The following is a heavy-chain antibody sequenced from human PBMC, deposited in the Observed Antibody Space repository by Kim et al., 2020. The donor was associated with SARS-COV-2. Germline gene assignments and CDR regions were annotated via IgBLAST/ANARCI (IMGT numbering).Heavy chain of an antibody. J-gene: IGHJ4*02. V-gene: IGHV3-23*01. CDR1: GFTFSSYA. Sequence: GGSLRLSCAASGFTFSSYAMSWVRQAPGKGLEWVSAISGSGGSTYYADPVKGRFTISRDNSKNTLYLQMNSLRAEETAVYYCAKGVGSTYYYDSSGYFSYQKSLGPFDYWGQGTLVTVSS. CDR2: ISGSGGST. D-gene: IGHD3-22*01. CDR3: AKGVGSTYYYDSSGYFSYQKSLGPFDY.